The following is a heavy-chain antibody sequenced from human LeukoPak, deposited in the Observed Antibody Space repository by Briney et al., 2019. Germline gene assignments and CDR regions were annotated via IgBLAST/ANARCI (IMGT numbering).Heavy chain of an antibody. D-gene: IGHD3-9*01. CDR3: AKGLCGGLRYFDWLLFLDY. CDR2: ISGSGGST. Sequence: GGSLRLSCAASGFTFSSYAMSWVRQAPGKGLEWVSAISGSGGSTYYADSVKGRFTISRDNSKNTLYLQMNSLRAEDTAVYYCAKGLCGGLRYFDWLLFLDYWGQGTLVTVSS. V-gene: IGHV3-23*01. CDR1: GFTFSSYA. J-gene: IGHJ4*02.